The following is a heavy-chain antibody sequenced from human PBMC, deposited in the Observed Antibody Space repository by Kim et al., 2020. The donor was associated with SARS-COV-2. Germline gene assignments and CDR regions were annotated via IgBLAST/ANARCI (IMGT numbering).Heavy chain of an antibody. CDR1: GGSISSSSYY. V-gene: IGHV4-39*01. J-gene: IGHJ4*01. CDR2: IYYSGST. CDR3: ARMLHSGSYDDAFDY. Sequence: SETLSLTCTVSGGSISSSSYYWGWIRQPPGKGLEWIGSIYYSGSTYYNPSLKSRVTISVDTSKNQFSLKLSSVTAADTAVYYCARMLHSGSYDDAFDYWG. D-gene: IGHD1-26*01.